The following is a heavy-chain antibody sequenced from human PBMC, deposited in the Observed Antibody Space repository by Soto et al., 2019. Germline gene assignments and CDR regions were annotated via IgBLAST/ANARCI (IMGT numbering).Heavy chain of an antibody. J-gene: IGHJ4*02. CDR1: GFTFGSNW. Sequence: PGGSLRFSCAASGFTFGSNWMSWVRQAPGKGLEWVANIKRDGSEKYYVDSVKGRFTISRDNAKNTLYLQMNSLRADDTAVYYCASLEWESSGYADYWGQGTQVTVSS. CDR2: IKRDGSEK. D-gene: IGHD5-12*01. CDR3: ASLEWESSGYADY. V-gene: IGHV3-7*03.